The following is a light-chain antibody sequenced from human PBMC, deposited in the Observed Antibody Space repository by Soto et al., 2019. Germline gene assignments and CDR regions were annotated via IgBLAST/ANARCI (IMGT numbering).Light chain of an antibody. CDR2: GAS. J-gene: IGKJ1*01. V-gene: IGKV3-20*01. CDR1: ESVSTSF. CDR3: QQYGRSPWS. Sequence: EIVLTQSPGTLSLSPGERATLSCRASESVSTSFLAWYQQRPGQAPRLLIYGASNRATGIPDRFIGSGSGTDFTLTISRLEPEDFAVYFCQQYGRSPWSFGQGIKVEIK.